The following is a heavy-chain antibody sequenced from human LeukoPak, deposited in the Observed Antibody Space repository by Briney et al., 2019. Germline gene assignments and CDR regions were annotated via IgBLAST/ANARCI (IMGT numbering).Heavy chain of an antibody. V-gene: IGHV3-23*01. Sequence: GGSLRLSCAASGFTFSSYAMSWVRQAPGKGLEWVSAISSSGDDTYYADSVKGRFTISRDISKSTLYLQMNTLRAEDTAVYFFSKDLGYPDPYLPPEYLQHWGQGTLVTVFS. J-gene: IGHJ1*01. CDR3: SKDLGYPDPYLPPEYLQH. CDR2: ISSSGDDT. CDR1: GFTFSSYA. D-gene: IGHD5-18*01.